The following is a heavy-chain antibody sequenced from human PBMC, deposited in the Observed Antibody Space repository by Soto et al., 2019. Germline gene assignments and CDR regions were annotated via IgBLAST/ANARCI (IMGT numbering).Heavy chain of an antibody. V-gene: IGHV4-38-2*01. D-gene: IGHD2-15*01. J-gene: IGHJ4*02. CDR3: ARVNFAGRGGFDY. CDR1: GYSISLAYY. Sequence: SETLSLTCAVSGYSISLAYYWGWIRQPPGKGLEWIGSIYHSGNTYYNPSLKSRVTLSLDTSKNHFSLELTSLTAADTAIYYCARVNFAGRGGFDYWGQGYLLTDS. CDR2: IYHSGNT.